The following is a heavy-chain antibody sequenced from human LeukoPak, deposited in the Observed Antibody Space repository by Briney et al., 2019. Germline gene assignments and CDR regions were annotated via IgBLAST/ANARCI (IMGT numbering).Heavy chain of an antibody. Sequence: SQTLSLTCTVSGGSISSGGYYWSWIRQHPGKGLEWIGYIYYSGSAYYNPSLKSRVTISVDTSENQFSLKLSSVTAADTAVYYCARDTNYHDSDAYYVLDIWGQGILVTVSS. D-gene: IGHD3-16*01. CDR3: ARDTNYHDSDAYYVLDI. CDR2: IYYSGSA. CDR1: GGSISSGGYY. J-gene: IGHJ3*02. V-gene: IGHV4-31*03.